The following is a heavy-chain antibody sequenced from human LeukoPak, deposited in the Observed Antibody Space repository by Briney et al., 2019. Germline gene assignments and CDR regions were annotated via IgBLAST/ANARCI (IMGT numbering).Heavy chain of an antibody. Sequence: QSGGSLRLSCAASGFTFSNSWMHWVRQAPGKGLVWVSRINSDGSRKSYADSVRGRFTISRDSAKDTLYLEMNSLRPEDTAVYYCAKGGYYSSGFLDYWGQGTLVTVSS. D-gene: IGHD6-19*01. J-gene: IGHJ4*02. CDR3: AKGGYYSSGFLDY. V-gene: IGHV3-74*01. CDR2: INSDGSRK. CDR1: GFTFSNSW.